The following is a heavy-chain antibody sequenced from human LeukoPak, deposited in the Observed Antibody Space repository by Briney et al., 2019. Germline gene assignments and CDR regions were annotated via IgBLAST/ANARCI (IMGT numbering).Heavy chain of an antibody. Sequence: SETLSLTCSVSGGSINTNYWNWIRQPPGGGVEWIGYIYYSGITNYNPSLKSRVTISADTSKNQFSLKLSSVTAADTAVYYCARLHYDTSGYYYFDYWGQGTLVTVSS. CDR2: IYYSGIT. V-gene: IGHV4-59*01. D-gene: IGHD3-22*01. J-gene: IGHJ4*02. CDR1: GGSINTNY. CDR3: ARLHYDTSGYYYFDY.